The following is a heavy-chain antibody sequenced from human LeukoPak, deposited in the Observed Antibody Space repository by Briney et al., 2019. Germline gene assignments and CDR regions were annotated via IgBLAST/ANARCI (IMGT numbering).Heavy chain of an antibody. D-gene: IGHD3-22*01. Sequence: GGSLRLSCAASGFIFSIYGMHWVRQAPGKGLEWVGRIKSKTDGGTTDYAAPVKGRFTISRDDSKNTLYLQMNSLKTEDTAVYYCTTYVINYYDSSGYYPYYNWFDPWGQGTLVTVSS. CDR1: GFIFSIYG. V-gene: IGHV3-15*01. J-gene: IGHJ5*02. CDR2: IKSKTDGGTT. CDR3: TTYVINYYDSSGYYPYYNWFDP.